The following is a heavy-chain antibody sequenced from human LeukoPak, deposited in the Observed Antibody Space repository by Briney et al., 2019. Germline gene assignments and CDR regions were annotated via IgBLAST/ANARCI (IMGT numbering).Heavy chain of an antibody. V-gene: IGHV4-34*01. J-gene: IGHJ4*02. CDR2: INHSGST. Sequence: SETPSLTCAVYGGSFSGYYWSWIRQPPGKGLEWIGEINHSGSTNYNPSLKSRVTISVDTSKNQFSLKLSSVTAADTAVYYCARMKSAPYYFDYWGQGTLVTVSS. CDR3: ARMKSAPYYFDY. D-gene: IGHD2-8*01. CDR1: GGSFSGYY.